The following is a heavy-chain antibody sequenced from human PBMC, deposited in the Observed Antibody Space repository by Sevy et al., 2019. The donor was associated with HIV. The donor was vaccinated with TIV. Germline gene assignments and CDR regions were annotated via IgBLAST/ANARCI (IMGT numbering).Heavy chain of an antibody. D-gene: IGHD5-18*01. Sequence: GGSLRLSCAASGFTFSSYGMHWVRQAPGKGLEWVAVIWYDGSNKYYADSVKGRFTISRDNSKNTLYLQMNSLRAEDTAVYYCARDSLDTAMVTTRREAPFDYWGQGTLVTVSS. CDR2: IWYDGSNK. CDR3: ARDSLDTAMVTTRREAPFDY. CDR1: GFTFSSYG. V-gene: IGHV3-33*01. J-gene: IGHJ4*02.